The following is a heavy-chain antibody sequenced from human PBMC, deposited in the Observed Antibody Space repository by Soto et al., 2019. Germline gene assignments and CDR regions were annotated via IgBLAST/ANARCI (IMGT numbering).Heavy chain of an antibody. CDR3: ARVSRDSSGWYWFDP. D-gene: IGHD6-19*01. CDR1: GGSISSYY. V-gene: IGHV4-59*01. Sequence: QVQLQESGPGLVKPSETLSLTCTVSGGSISSYYWSWIRQPPGKGLEWIGYIYYSGSTNYNPSLKSRVTISVDTSKNQFPLKLSSVTAADTAVYYCARVSRDSSGWYWFDPWGQGTLVTVSS. CDR2: IYYSGST. J-gene: IGHJ5*02.